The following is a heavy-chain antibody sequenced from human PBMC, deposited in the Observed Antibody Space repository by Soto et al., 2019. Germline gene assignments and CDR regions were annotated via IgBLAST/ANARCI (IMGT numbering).Heavy chain of an antibody. Sequence: GGSLRLSCAASGFTFSSYWMHWVRQAPGKGLVWVSRINSDGSSTSYADSVKGRFTISRDNAENSLYLQMNSLRAEDTALYYCAKDHYYDILTGLVDYWGQGTLVTVSS. CDR3: AKDHYYDILTGLVDY. CDR2: INSDGSST. J-gene: IGHJ4*02. D-gene: IGHD3-9*01. V-gene: IGHV3-74*01. CDR1: GFTFSSYW.